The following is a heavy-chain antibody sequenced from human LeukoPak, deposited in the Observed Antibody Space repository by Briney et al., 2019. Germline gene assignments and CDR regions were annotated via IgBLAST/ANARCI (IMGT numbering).Heavy chain of an antibody. Sequence: GRSLRLSCAASGFTFSSYGMHWVRQAPGKGLEWVAVIWYDGSNKYYADSVKGRFTISRDNSKNTLYLQMDSLRAEDAAVYYCAKDPRGSYSRDYYYYMDVWGKGTTVTVSS. J-gene: IGHJ6*03. CDR1: GFTFSSYG. CDR2: IWYDGSNK. D-gene: IGHD1-26*01. CDR3: AKDPRGSYSRDYYYYMDV. V-gene: IGHV3-33*06.